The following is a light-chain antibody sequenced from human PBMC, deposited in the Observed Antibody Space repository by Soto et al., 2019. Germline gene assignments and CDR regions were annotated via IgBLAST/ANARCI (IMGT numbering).Light chain of an antibody. V-gene: IGKV1-39*01. J-gene: IGKJ1*01. CDR1: QTMTNY. CDR2: LVS. Sequence: IQMTQSPSSLSASVGDRVTITCRTSQTMTNYLNWYQHKPGEAHKLLIYLVSNLKFGVPSRFSGIGSGTDFTLSISSLQPEDYATYYCQQTHNFPWTFGQGTTVDI. CDR3: QQTHNFPWT.